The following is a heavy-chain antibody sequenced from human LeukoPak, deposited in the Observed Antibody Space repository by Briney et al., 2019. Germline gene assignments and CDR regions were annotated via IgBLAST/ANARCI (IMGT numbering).Heavy chain of an antibody. D-gene: IGHD3-22*01. CDR2: IYYSGST. V-gene: IGHV4-39*01. Sequence: SETLSLTCTVSGGSISSSSYYWGWIRQPPGTGLEWIGSIYYSGSTYYNPSLKSRVTISVDTSKNQFSLKLSSVTAADTAVYYCARQILVEGPFDYWGQGTLVTVSS. CDR1: GGSISSSSYY. CDR3: ARQILVEGPFDY. J-gene: IGHJ4*02.